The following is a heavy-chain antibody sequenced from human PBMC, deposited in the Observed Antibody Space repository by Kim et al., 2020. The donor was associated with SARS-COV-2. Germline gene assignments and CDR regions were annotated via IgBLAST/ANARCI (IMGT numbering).Heavy chain of an antibody. CDR1: GGSISSSSYY. CDR2: IYYSGST. V-gene: IGHV4-39*01. D-gene: IGHD3-9*01. Sequence: SETLSLTCTVSGGSISSSSYYWGWIRQPPGKGLEWIGSIYYSGSTYYNPSLKSRVTISVDTSKNQFSLKLSSVTAADTAVYYCARRIKHYYDILTGDNWFDPWGQGTLVTVSS. J-gene: IGHJ5*02. CDR3: ARRIKHYYDILTGDNWFDP.